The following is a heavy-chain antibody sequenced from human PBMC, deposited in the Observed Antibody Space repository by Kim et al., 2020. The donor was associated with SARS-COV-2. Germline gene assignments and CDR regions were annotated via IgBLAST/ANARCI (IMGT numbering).Heavy chain of an antibody. CDR2: ISYDGSNK. Sequence: GGSLRLSCAASGFTFSSYGMHWVRQAPGKGLEWVAVISYDGSNKYYADSVKGRFTISRDNSKNTLYLQMNSLRAEDTAVYYCAKRGGIAARDFDYWGQGTLVTVSS. V-gene: IGHV3-30*18. CDR3: AKRGGIAARDFDY. J-gene: IGHJ4*02. D-gene: IGHD6-13*01. CDR1: GFTFSSYG.